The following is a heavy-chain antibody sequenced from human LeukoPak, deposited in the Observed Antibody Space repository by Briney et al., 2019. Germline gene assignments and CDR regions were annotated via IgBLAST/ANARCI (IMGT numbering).Heavy chain of an antibody. D-gene: IGHD4-11*01. Sequence: PGGSLRLSCAASGFTFRTYDMSWVRQAPGKGLEWVSTISASGGTTYYADSVKSRFTISRDNSKSTLFLRMNSLRAEDTALYYCAEGSPYSKFPFDPWGQGTLVTVFS. CDR2: ISASGGTT. CDR3: AEGSPYSKFPFDP. V-gene: IGHV3-23*01. CDR1: GFTFRTYD. J-gene: IGHJ5*02.